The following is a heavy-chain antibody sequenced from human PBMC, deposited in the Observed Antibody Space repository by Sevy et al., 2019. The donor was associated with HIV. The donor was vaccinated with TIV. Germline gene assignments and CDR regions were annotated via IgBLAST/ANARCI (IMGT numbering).Heavy chain of an antibody. CDR3: TTGRFCGGDCHGFDM. CDR2: IKSKIDGGTI. Sequence: GGSLRLSCAASGFTFNNAWMSWVRQAPGKGLEWVGRIKSKIDGGTIDCVEPVKGRFTISRDDSEDTMYLQMNSLQNEDTGVYYGTTGRFCGGDCHGFDMWGQGTMVTVSS. J-gene: IGHJ3*02. CDR1: GFTFNNAW. D-gene: IGHD2-21*01. V-gene: IGHV3-15*01.